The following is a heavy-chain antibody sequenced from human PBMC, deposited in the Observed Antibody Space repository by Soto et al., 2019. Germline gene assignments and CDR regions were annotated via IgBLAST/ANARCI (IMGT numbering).Heavy chain of an antibody. V-gene: IGHV3-21*01. CDR2: IHSSSRYI. Sequence: EVQLVESGGGQVKPGGSLRLSCAASGFSFSTYSMNWVRQAPGKGLEWVSSIHSSSRYIYYADSVKGRFTISRDNAKNSLSLRMSSLRAEATAVYNCASVSQNIWMRADAFDFWGQGTRVRFSS. CDR1: GFSFSTYS. J-gene: IGHJ3*01. D-gene: IGHD3-3*01. CDR3: ASVSQNIWMRADAFDF.